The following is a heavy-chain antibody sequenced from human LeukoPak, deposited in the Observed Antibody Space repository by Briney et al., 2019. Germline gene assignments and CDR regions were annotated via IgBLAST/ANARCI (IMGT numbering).Heavy chain of an antibody. D-gene: IGHD3-3*01. V-gene: IGHV3-30*04. CDR2: ISDDGSNK. CDR3: ARGRLASYDFWSGYSSNYYYGMDV. J-gene: IGHJ6*02. CDR1: GFTFSNYA. Sequence: PGRSLRLSCAASGFTFSNYAMHWVRQAPGKGLEWVAVISDDGSNKYYADSVKGRFTISRDNSKNTLYLQMNSLRAEDTAVYYCARGRLASYDFWSGYSSNYYYGMDVWGQGTTVTVSS.